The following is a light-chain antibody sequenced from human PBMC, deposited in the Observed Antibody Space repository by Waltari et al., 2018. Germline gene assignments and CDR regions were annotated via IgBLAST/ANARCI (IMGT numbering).Light chain of an antibody. CDR1: QSLVYTDGISY. Sequence: DVGLTQSPLSLPVTLGQPASISCRSSQSLVYTDGISYLNWFHQRPGQAPRRLIYKVSNRDSGVPDRFSVSGSGTDFTLMISSVEADDVGVYFCMQATHWPVTFGQGTRLEIK. CDR2: KVS. J-gene: IGKJ5*01. CDR3: MQATHWPVT. V-gene: IGKV2-30*01.